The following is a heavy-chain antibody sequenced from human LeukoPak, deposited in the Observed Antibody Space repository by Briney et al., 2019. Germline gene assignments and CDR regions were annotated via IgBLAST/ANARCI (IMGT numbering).Heavy chain of an antibody. CDR2: IYYSGST. J-gene: IGHJ4*02. D-gene: IGHD2-21*02. CDR3: ERDCGRDCEVFDF. Sequence: PSETLSPTPTFSGGSVTSGRSYGISIRQPPGKGLEWIGYIYYSGSTNYNPSLKSRVTILLDTSKNQFSLKLSSVTAADTAVYYGERDCGRDCEVFDFWGQGTLVTVSS. V-gene: IGHV4-61*01. CDR1: GGSVTSGRSY.